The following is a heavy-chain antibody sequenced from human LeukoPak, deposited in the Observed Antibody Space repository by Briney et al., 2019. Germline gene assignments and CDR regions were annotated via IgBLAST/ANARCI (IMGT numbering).Heavy chain of an antibody. V-gene: IGHV3-7*04. CDR3: ARGGKPQKQWLVLPYYYYMDV. CDR1: GFTFSSYS. J-gene: IGHJ6*03. Sequence: PGGSLRLSCAASGFTFSSYSMTWVRQAPGKGLEWVANIKQDGGEKYYVDSVKGRFTISRDNAKKSMYLQMNSLRAEDTAVYYCARGGKPQKQWLVLPYYYYMDVWGKGTTVTVSS. D-gene: IGHD6-19*01. CDR2: IKQDGGEK.